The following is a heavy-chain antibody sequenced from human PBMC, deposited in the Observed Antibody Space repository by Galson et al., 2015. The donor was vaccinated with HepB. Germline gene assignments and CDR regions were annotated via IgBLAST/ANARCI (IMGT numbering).Heavy chain of an antibody. J-gene: IGHJ2*01. CDR1: GGSISTYY. CDR2: VYYSGST. V-gene: IGHV4-59*12. D-gene: IGHD1-7*01. CDR3: ARPVTGTGVGHWYFDL. Sequence: SETLSLTCTVSGGSISTYYWTWIRQPPGKGLEWIGYVYYSGSTNYNPSLKSRVTISVDTSKNQFSLKLSSVTAADTAVYYCARPVTGTGVGHWYFDLWGRGTLVTVSS.